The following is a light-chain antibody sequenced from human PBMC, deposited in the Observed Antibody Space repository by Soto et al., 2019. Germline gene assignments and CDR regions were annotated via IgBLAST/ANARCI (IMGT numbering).Light chain of an antibody. CDR3: ATWDDSLNGVV. CDR2: SND. Sequence: QSVLTQPPSASGTPGQRVSISCSGGSSNIGTNTVKWYQHLPGTAPKLLIFSNDERPSGVPDRFSGSKSGTSASLAISGLQSDDEADYYCATWDDSLNGVVFGGGTKLTVL. J-gene: IGLJ2*01. V-gene: IGLV1-44*01. CDR1: SSNIGTNT.